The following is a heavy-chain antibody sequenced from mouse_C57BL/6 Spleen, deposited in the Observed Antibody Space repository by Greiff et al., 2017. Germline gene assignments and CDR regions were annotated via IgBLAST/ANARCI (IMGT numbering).Heavy chain of an antibody. CDR1: GYTFTSYW. J-gene: IGHJ3*01. CDR2: INPSNGGT. V-gene: IGHV1-53*01. CDR3: AREDSSGHFAY. Sequence: VQLQQPGTELVKPGASVKLSCKASGYTFTSYWMHWVKQRPGQGLEWIGNINPSNGGTNYNEKFKSKAKLTVDKSSRTANMQLSSLTSDDSAVYDCAREDSSGHFAYWGQGTLVTVSA. D-gene: IGHD3-2*02.